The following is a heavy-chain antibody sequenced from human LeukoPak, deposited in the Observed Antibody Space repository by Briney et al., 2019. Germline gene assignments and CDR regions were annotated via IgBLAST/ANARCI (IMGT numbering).Heavy chain of an antibody. CDR2: INSDGSST. J-gene: IGHJ4*02. CDR3: ARGGPAAGRFDY. CDR1: GFTFSSYW. D-gene: IGHD6-13*01. Sequence: PGGSLRLSCAASGFTFSSYWMSWVRQAPGKGLVWVSRINSDGSSTSYADSVKGRFTISRDNAKNTLYLQMNSLRAEDTAVYYCARGGPAAGRFDYWGQGTLVTVSS. V-gene: IGHV3-74*01.